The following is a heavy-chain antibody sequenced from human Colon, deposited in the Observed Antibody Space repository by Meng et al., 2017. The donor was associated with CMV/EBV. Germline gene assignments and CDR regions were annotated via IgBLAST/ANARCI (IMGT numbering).Heavy chain of an antibody. Sequence: GGSLRLSCVASGFTVTRNYMSWVRQAPGKGLEWVSVIYSGGDTYYADSVKGRFTVSRDNSKNTVYLQMNSLRAEDTAVYYCARVHEGYQLFYGDGLDVWGQGTTVTVSS. CDR1: GFTVTRNY. V-gene: IGHV3-53*01. D-gene: IGHD2-2*01. J-gene: IGHJ6*02. CDR3: ARVHEGYQLFYGDGLDV. CDR2: IYSGGDT.